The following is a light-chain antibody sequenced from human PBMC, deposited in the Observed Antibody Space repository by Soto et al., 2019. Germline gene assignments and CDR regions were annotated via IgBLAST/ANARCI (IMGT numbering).Light chain of an antibody. CDR2: GNT. CDR3: RSYDSSLRGSV. V-gene: IGLV1-40*01. CDR1: SSNIGAGYD. J-gene: IGLJ2*01. Sequence: QSVLTQPPSVSGAPGQRVIISCTGSSSNIGAGYDVHWYQQLPGTAPKFLIYGNTNRPSGVPDRFSGSKSGTSASLAITGLQAEDEADYYCRSYDSSLRGSVFGGGTKLTVL.